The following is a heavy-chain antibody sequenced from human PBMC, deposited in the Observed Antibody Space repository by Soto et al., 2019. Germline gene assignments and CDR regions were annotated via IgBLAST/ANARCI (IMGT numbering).Heavy chain of an antibody. D-gene: IGHD3-22*01. CDR1: GFTFSSYS. CDR2: ISSSSSYI. CDR3: AQSPSGYYNH. J-gene: IGHJ5*02. Sequence: GSLRIYCPASGFTFSSYSMNWVRQAPGKGLEWVSSISSSSSYIYYADSVKGRFTISRDNAKNSLYLQMNSLRAEDTAVYYCAQSPSGYYNHWGQGTLVTVSS. V-gene: IGHV3-21*01.